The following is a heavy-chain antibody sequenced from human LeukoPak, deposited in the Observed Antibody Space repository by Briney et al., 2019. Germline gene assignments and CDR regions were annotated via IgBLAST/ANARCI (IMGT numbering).Heavy chain of an antibody. CDR2: ISVYNGNT. Sequence: ASVKVSCKASGYTFTSYGISWVRQAPGQGLEWMGWISVYNGNTNYAQKLQGRVTMTTDTSTSTAYMELRSLRSDDTAVYYCARVGHYAYYYYMDVWGKGTTVTVSS. CDR1: GYTFTSYG. J-gene: IGHJ6*03. CDR3: ARVGHYAYYYYMDV. V-gene: IGHV1-18*01. D-gene: IGHD4-17*01.